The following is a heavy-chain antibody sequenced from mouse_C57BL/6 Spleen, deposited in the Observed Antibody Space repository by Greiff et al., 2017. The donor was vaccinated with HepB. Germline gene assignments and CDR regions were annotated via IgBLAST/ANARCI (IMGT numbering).Heavy chain of an antibody. J-gene: IGHJ4*01. D-gene: IGHD1-1*01. V-gene: IGHV14-2*01. CDR3: AQVVATDYAMDY. CDR2: IDPEDGDT. Sequence: VQLKQSGAELVKPGASVKLSCTASGFNIKDYYMHWVKQRTEQGLEWIGRIDPEDGDTKYAPKFQGKATITAETSSNTAYLQLSSLTSEDTAVYYGAQVVATDYAMDYWGQGTSVTVSS. CDR1: GFNIKDYY.